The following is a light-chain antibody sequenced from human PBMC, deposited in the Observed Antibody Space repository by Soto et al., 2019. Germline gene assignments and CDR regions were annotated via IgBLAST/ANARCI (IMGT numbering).Light chain of an antibody. CDR1: QDLTNF. CDR3: QQYVNLPYT. Sequence: DIQMTQSPTSLAASVGDRVTISCQARQDLTNFINWYQQKPGEAPKLLIYDTTTLEEGVPSRFSGGGSGTDFTFTINGLQPEDAAIYSCQQYVNLPYTFGQGTKLEIK. V-gene: IGKV1-33*01. J-gene: IGKJ2*01. CDR2: DTT.